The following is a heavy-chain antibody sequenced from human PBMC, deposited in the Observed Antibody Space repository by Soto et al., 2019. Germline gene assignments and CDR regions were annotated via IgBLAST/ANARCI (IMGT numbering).Heavy chain of an antibody. CDR1: GFILRDFY. J-gene: IGHJ6*02. CDR2: ICSSSSST. V-gene: IGHV3-11*06. CDR3: ARDRGGGWLCACHYGKGV. Sequence: WGSLRLSCAASGFILRDFYMSWIRQVPCKGLEWLSNICSSSSSTDYAGSVKGRFTISRDNAKNSLYLQMSSLRAEDSAVYYCARDRGGGWLCACHYGKGVWGQRTTVTAAS. D-gene: IGHD5-12*01.